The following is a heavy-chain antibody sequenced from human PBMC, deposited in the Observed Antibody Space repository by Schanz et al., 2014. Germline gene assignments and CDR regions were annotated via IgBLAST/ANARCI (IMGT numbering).Heavy chain of an antibody. J-gene: IGHJ6*02. CDR2: IWNNGVTK. D-gene: IGHD2-15*01. Sequence: QAQLMESGGGVVQPGTSLILSCSVSGFSLNTYGIHWFRQPAGKGLEWVAVIWNNGVTKYYADSVRGRFTISRDNSENTLYRQMNSLSADDTAVFYCAKGMGYCSGGTCYDYYYYGLDVWGQGTTVTVSS. V-gene: IGHV3-33*06. CDR3: AKGMGYCSGGTCYDYYYYGLDV. CDR1: GFSLNTYG.